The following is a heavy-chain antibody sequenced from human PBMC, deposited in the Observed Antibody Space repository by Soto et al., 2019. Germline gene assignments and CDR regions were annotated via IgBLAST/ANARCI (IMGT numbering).Heavy chain of an antibody. D-gene: IGHD3-3*01. CDR3: ASNYYDFWSGYYDYYYLDV. Sequence: QVQLVESGGGVVQPGRSLRLSCAASGFTFTTCGMHWVRQAPGKGLEWVALISHDGSNKYYAESVKGRFTISRDNSKNTLNLQMNSLGAEDTAVYYCASNYYDFWSGYYDYYYLDVWGKGTTVTVSS. CDR1: GFTFTTCG. J-gene: IGHJ6*03. CDR2: ISHDGSNK. V-gene: IGHV3-30*03.